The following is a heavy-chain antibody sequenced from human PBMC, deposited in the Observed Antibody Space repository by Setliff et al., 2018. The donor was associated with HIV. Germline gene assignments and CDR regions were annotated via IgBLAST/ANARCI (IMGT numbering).Heavy chain of an antibody. CDR2: VDHSGKS. V-gene: IGHV4-34*01. Sequence: KTSETLSLTCAVYGGSLSSFSWTWIRQAPGKGLEWIGEVDHSGKSKENPSLRSRVSISVDTSKNQFSLKMRSVTATDMAFHYCVRQHGDYAFGSWGQGTLVTVSS. CDR1: GGSLSSFS. D-gene: IGHD4-17*01. J-gene: IGHJ5*01. CDR3: VRQHGDYAFGS.